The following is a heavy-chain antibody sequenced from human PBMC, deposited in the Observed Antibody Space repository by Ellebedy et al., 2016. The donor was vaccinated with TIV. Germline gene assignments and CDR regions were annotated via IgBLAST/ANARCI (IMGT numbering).Heavy chain of an antibody. D-gene: IGHD6-6*01. J-gene: IGHJ4*02. CDR1: GYTFTGYY. Sequence: ASVKVSXXASGYTFTGYYMHWVRQAPGQGLEWMGWINPNSGGTNYAQKLQGRVTMTTDTSTSTAYMELSRLRSDDTAVYYCARGYSSSADYWGQGTLVTVSS. CDR3: ARGYSSSADY. V-gene: IGHV1-2*02. CDR2: INPNSGGT.